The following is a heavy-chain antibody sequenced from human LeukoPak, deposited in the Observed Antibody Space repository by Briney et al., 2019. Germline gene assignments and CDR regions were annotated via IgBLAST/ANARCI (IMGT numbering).Heavy chain of an antibody. CDR1: GSTFSGYW. J-gene: IGHJ4*02. CDR2: INQHGTET. V-gene: IGHV3-7*04. D-gene: IGHD2-2*01. CDR3: AREAFCSSNRCYSDY. Sequence: GGSLRLSCTASGSTFSGYWMNWVRQAPGKGLEWVASINQHGTETYPVDSVKGRFTISRDNAKNSLSLQMNSLKVDDTAVYYCAREAFCSSNRCYSDYRGQGTLVTVSS.